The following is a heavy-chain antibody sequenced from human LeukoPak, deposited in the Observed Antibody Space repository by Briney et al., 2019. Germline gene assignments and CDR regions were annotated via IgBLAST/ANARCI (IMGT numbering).Heavy chain of an antibody. D-gene: IGHD3-3*01. CDR3: ARWFVSDFWSGPNWFDP. V-gene: IGHV1-18*01. CDR1: GYTFTSYG. Sequence: ASVKVSCKASGYTFTSYGISWVRQAPGQGLEWMGWISAYNGNTNYAQKLQGRVTMTTDTSTSTAYMELRSLRSDDTAVYYCARWFVSDFWSGPNWFDPWGQGTLVTVSS. CDR2: ISAYNGNT. J-gene: IGHJ5*02.